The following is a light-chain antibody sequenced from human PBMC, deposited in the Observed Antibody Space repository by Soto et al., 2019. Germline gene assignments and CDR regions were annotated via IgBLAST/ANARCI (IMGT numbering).Light chain of an antibody. Sequence: IFMTHSPATLSVSPGERVTLSCRASQSVSSNLAWYQQKPGQAPRLLIYGASTRATGIPARFSGSGSGTEFTLTISSLQSEDFAVYYCQQYNNWPRTFGQGTKVDIK. CDR2: GAS. CDR3: QQYNNWPRT. V-gene: IGKV3-15*01. J-gene: IGKJ1*01. CDR1: QSVSSN.